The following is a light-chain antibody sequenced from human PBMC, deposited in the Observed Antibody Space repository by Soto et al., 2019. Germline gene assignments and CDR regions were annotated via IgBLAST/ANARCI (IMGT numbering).Light chain of an antibody. Sequence: EIVLTQSPATLSLSPGERATLSCRASQSVSSYLAWYQQKPGQAPRLLIYDASNRATGIPARFSRSGSGTDCTLPICILAPEDSAVYYCPLRSNWPPLTFGEGTKVEIK. V-gene: IGKV3-11*01. CDR3: PLRSNWPPLT. CDR2: DAS. CDR1: QSVSSY. J-gene: IGKJ4*01.